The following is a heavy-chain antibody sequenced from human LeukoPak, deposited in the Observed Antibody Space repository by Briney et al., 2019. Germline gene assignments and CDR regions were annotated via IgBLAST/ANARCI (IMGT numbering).Heavy chain of an antibody. Sequence: GGSLRLSCAASGFTFSSYGMHWVRQAPGKGLEWVAVISYDGSNKYYADSVKGRFTISRDNSKNTLYLQMNSLRAEDTAVYYCATHSSGYYYVLGYWGQGTLVTVSP. V-gene: IGHV3-30*03. CDR3: ATHSSGYYYVLGY. CDR2: ISYDGSNK. D-gene: IGHD3-22*01. J-gene: IGHJ4*02. CDR1: GFTFSSYG.